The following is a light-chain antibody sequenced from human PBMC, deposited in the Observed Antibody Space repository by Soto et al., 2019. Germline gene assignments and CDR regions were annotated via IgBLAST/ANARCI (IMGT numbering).Light chain of an antibody. J-gene: IGKJ1*01. Sequence: EIVLTQSPGTLSLSPGDGATLSCRASKSVSSNFLAWYQQKPGQAPRLLIYGASIRATGIPDRFSGSGSGTDFTLTIRILEPEDFAMYFCHQYGSSPRTFGQGTKVEIK. CDR2: GAS. CDR1: KSVSSNF. V-gene: IGKV3-20*01. CDR3: HQYGSSPRT.